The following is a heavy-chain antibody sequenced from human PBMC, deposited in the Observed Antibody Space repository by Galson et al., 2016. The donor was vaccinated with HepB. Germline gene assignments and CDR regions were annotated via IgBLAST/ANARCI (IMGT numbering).Heavy chain of an antibody. CDR1: GYSFTNYW. CDR3: SRQALTYGFLGPGVSFQPFDP. J-gene: IGHJ5*02. CDR2: IHHGDSDT. D-gene: IGHD3-10*01. V-gene: IGHV5-51*01. Sequence: QSGAAVKKPGASLKISCKGSGYSFTNYWIGWVRQMPGKGLEWMGIIHHGDSDTSYSPSFQGQVTLSADRSITTSYLQWSSLKASDTAMYYCSRQALTYGFLGPGVSFQPFDPWGQGTLVTVSS.